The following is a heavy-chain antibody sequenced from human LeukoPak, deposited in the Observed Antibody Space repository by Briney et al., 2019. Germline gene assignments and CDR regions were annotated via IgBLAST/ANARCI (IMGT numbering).Heavy chain of an antibody. CDR2: MNPNSGNT. V-gene: IGHV1-8*01. J-gene: IGHJ4*02. CDR1: GYTFTSYD. D-gene: IGHD3-9*01. CDR3: ARGRRLTGYYDFDY. Sequence: ASVKVSCKASGYTFTSYDVNWVRQATGQGLEWVGWMNPNSGNTGYAQKFQGRVTMTRNTSISTAYMELSSLRSEDTAVYYCARGRRLTGYYDFDYWGQGTLVTVSS.